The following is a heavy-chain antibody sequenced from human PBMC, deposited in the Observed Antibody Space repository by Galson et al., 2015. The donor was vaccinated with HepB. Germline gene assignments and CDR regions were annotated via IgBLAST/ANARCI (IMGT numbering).Heavy chain of an antibody. D-gene: IGHD5-24*01. CDR3: TRTLEMATIAGTFDY. CDR1: GFTFGDYA. V-gene: IGHV3-49*04. Sequence: SLRLSCAASGFTFGDYAMSWVRQAPGKGLEWVGFIRSKAYGGTTEYAASVKGRFTISRDDSKSIAYLQMNSLKTEDTAVYYCTRTLEMATIAGTFDYWGQGTLVTVSS. CDR2: IRSKAYGGTT. J-gene: IGHJ4*02.